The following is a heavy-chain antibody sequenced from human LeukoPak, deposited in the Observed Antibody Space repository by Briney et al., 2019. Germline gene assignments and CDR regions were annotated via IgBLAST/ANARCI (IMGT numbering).Heavy chain of an antibody. CDR3: AKDRSWSWDY. V-gene: IGHV3-30*02. Sequence: GSLRPSCAASGFTFSNYAMHWVRQAPGKGLEWVAFIPYDRSDTYYADSVKGRFTISRDNSKNTLYLQMNSLRPEDSAIYYCAKDRSWSWDYWGQGTLVTVSS. CDR2: IPYDRSDT. CDR1: GFTFSNYA. J-gene: IGHJ4*02. D-gene: IGHD6-13*01.